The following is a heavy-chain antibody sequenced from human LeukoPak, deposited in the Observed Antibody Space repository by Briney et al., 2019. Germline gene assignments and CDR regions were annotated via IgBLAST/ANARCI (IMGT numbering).Heavy chain of an antibody. V-gene: IGHV4-59*01. CDR1: GGSISSYY. J-gene: IGHJ6*03. D-gene: IGHD5-18*01. Sequence: SETLSLTFTFSGGSISSYYWSWIRQPPGKGLEGIGYIYYSGSTNYNPSLKSRVTISVVTSKNQFSLKLSSVTAADTAVYYCARDSGYSYGSHSSYMDGWGKGTTVTVSS. CDR2: IYYSGST. CDR3: ARDSGYSYGSHSSYMDG.